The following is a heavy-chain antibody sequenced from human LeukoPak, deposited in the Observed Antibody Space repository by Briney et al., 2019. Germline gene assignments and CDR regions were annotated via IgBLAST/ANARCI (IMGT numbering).Heavy chain of an antibody. Sequence: ASMKVSCKASGYTFTSYYMHWVRQAPGQGLEWMGIINPSGGSTGYAQKFQGRVTMTRDTSTSTVYMELSSLRSEDTAVYYCARAGSSVREVVYWGQGTLVTVSS. CDR1: GYTFTSYY. J-gene: IGHJ4*02. V-gene: IGHV1-46*01. CDR2: INPSGGST. D-gene: IGHD3-10*01. CDR3: ARAGSSVREVVY.